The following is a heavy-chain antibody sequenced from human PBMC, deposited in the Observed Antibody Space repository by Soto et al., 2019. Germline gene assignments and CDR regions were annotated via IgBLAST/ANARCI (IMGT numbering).Heavy chain of an antibody. CDR1: GGTFSSYA. CDR3: ARGYCSSTSCFPYYYGMDV. J-gene: IGHJ6*02. CDR2: IIPIFGTA. Sequence: ASVKVSCKASGGTFSSYAISWVRQAPGQGLEWMGGIIPIFGTANYAQKFQGRVTITADESTSTAYMELSSLRSEDTAVYYCARGYCSSTSCFPYYYGMDVWGQGTTVTVSS. V-gene: IGHV1-69*13. D-gene: IGHD2-2*01.